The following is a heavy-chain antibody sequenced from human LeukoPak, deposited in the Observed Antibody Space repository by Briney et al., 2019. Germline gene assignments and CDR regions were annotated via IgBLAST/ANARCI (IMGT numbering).Heavy chain of an antibody. V-gene: IGHV3-30*18. CDR1: GFTFSSYG. CDR3: AKGLGDYYYYGMDV. J-gene: IGHJ6*02. D-gene: IGHD3-16*01. CDR2: ISYDGSNK. Sequence: RRSLRLSCAASGFTFSSYGMHWVRQAPGKGLEWVAVISYDGSNKYYADSVKGRFTISRDNSKNTLYLQMNSLRAEDTAVYYCAKGLGDYYYYGMDVWGQETTVTVSS.